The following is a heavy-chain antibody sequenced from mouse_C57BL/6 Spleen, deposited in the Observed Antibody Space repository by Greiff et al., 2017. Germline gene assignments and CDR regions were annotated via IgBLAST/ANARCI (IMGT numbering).Heavy chain of an antibody. CDR2: ISSGGSYT. Sequence: EVQGVESGGDLVKPGGSLKLSCAASGFTFSSYGMSWVRQTPDNRLEWVATISSGGSYTYYPDSVKGRFTISRDNAKNTLYLQMSSLKSEDTALYYCARQVGLRLGDYYDDGGQGTTLTVSS. V-gene: IGHV5-6*01. CDR1: GFTFSSYG. J-gene: IGHJ2*01. D-gene: IGHD2-4*01. CDR3: ARQVGLRLGDYYDD.